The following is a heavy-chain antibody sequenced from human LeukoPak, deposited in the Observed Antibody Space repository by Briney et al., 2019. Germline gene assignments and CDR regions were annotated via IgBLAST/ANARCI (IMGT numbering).Heavy chain of an antibody. V-gene: IGHV4-39*07. CDR1: GDSISSTNYY. J-gene: IGHJ6*03. D-gene: IGHD3-22*01. CDR3: ARRVVVITDYYYYYMDV. Sequence: SETLSLTCSVSGDSISSTNYYWGWIRQPPGEGLEWIGSIYQNGTTYESTYYNPSLKSRVTISVDKSKNQFSLKLSSVTAADTAVYYCARRVVVITDYYYYYMDVWGKGTTVTVSS. CDR2: IYQNGTTYEST.